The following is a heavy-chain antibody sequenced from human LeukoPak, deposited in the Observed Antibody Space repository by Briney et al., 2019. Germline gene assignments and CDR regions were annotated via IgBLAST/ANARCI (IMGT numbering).Heavy chain of an antibody. Sequence: ASVKVSCKASGYMFIDYYLHWVRQAPGQGLEWMGIIKPSGGNTFYAEKFQDRVTMTSDTSTGTVYMELSSLRSEDTAVYYCARDPTFDGFSSGYSSYFDSWGHGTLVTVSS. CDR1: GYMFIDYY. CDR3: ARDPTFDGFSSGYSSYFDS. D-gene: IGHD3-3*01. V-gene: IGHV1-46*01. J-gene: IGHJ4*01. CDR2: IKPSGGNT.